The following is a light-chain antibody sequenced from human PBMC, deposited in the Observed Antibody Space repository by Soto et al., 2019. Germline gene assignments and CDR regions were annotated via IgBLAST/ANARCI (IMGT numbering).Light chain of an antibody. CDR1: QTISTY. CDR2: DAS. Sequence: IQMTQSPSSLAASVGDRITITCRASQTISTYVNWYRQKSGAAPELLLYDASTLQSGVPSRFSGGASGTDFTLTISSLQLEDFATYYCQQTYNTPLTFVQGTKVEIK. V-gene: IGKV1-39*01. CDR3: QQTYNTPLT. J-gene: IGKJ1*01.